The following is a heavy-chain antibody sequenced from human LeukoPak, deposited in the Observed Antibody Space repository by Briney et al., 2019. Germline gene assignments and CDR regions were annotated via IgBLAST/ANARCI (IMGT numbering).Heavy chain of an antibody. J-gene: IGHJ2*01. CDR3: AKDRTVGASYWYFDL. Sequence: GGSLRLSCVASGVTLSNYAMSWARQAPGKGLEWVSGISSSGSGGNTYYADSVKGRFTISRDSSRNTLFLHMNTLGAEDTAIYYCAKDRTVGASYWYFDLWGRGTLVTVSS. CDR1: GVTLSNYA. V-gene: IGHV3-23*01. D-gene: IGHD1-26*01. CDR2: ISSSGSGGNT.